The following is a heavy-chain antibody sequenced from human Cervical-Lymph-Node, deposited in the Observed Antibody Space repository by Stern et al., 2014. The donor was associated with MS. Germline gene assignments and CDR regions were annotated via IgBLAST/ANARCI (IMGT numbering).Heavy chain of an antibody. J-gene: IGHJ6*02. Sequence: QVQLQQWGAGLLRPSETLSLTCAVYGGSFGGYYWSWVRQSPGQGLEWIGEVIQRGSTAYKSALKSGLPIAADTTSTQLFLTLRSRAAADTAVYYCARGRSAYSDFWSGSLGWGDHYGLDVWSQGTTVTVTS. CDR1: GGSFGGYY. D-gene: IGHD3-3*01. CDR2: VIQRGST. V-gene: IGHV4-34*01. CDR3: ARGRSAYSDFWSGSLGWGDHYGLDV.